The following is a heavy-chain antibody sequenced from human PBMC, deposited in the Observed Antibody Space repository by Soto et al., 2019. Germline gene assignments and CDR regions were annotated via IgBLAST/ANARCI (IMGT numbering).Heavy chain of an antibody. CDR3: ARRGTGTYFDY. CDR1: GFTFSSYA. CDR2: VSGSGGST. D-gene: IGHD6-13*01. J-gene: IGHJ4*02. V-gene: IGHV3-23*01. Sequence: EVQLLESGGGLVQPGGSLRLSCAASGFTFSSYAMRWVRQAPGKGLEWVSAVSGSGGSTYYADSVKGRFTISRDNYKNTLYLQMNSLRAEDTAVYYCARRGTGTYFDYWGQGTLVTVSS.